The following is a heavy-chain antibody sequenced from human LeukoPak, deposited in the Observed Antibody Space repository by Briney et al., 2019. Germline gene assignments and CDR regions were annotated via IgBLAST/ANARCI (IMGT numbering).Heavy chain of an antibody. CDR3: ARDDPAQSAFDY. CDR1: GFTFSSYA. Sequence: HPGRSLRLSCAASGFTFSSYAMHWVRQAPGKGLEWVAVISYDGSNKYYADSVKGRFTISRDNSKNTLYLQMNSLRAEDTAVYYCARDDPAQSAFDYWGQGTLVTVSS. V-gene: IGHV3-30-3*01. CDR2: ISYDGSNK. J-gene: IGHJ4*02.